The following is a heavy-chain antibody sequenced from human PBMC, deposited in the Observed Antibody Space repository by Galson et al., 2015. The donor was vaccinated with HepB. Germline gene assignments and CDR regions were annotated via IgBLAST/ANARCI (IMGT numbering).Heavy chain of an antibody. D-gene: IGHD4-23*01. CDR3: SRVGYGGYSAYFDY. CDR2: FSWDTDNI. J-gene: IGHJ4*02. CDR1: GFTFDDYT. Sequence: SLRLSCAASGFTFDDYTVHWVRQVPGKDLEWVSGFSWDTDNIAYADSVEGRFTISRDNAKNSLYLQMNSLRVEDTALYFCSRVGYGGYSAYFDYWGQGTLVTVSS. V-gene: IGHV3-9*01.